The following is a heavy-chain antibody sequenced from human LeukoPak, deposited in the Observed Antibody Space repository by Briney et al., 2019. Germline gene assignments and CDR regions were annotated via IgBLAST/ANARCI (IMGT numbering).Heavy chain of an antibody. V-gene: IGHV3-7*01. Sequence: GGSLRLSCAASGFTFSNYWMSWVRQAPGKGLEWVANIKQDRSEKYYVDSVKGRLTISRDNAKNSLYLQMNSLRAEDTAVYYCARDLPLYDFWSGYYFGGEANYFDYWGQGTLVTVSS. D-gene: IGHD3-3*01. J-gene: IGHJ4*02. CDR3: ARDLPLYDFWSGYYFGGEANYFDY. CDR2: IKQDRSEK. CDR1: GFTFSNYW.